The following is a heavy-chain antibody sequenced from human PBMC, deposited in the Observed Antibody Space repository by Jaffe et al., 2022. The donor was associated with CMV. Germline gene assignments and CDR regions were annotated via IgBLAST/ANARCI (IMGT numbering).Heavy chain of an antibody. CDR2: IYSGGST. CDR1: GFTVSSNY. J-gene: IGHJ4*02. CDR3: ARDSDFWSGPPPDY. D-gene: IGHD3-3*01. Sequence: EVQLVESGGGLVQPGGSLRLSCAASGFTVSSNYMSWVRQAPGKGLEWVSVIYSGGSTYYADSVKGRFTISRDNSKNTLYLQMNSLRAEDTAVYYCARDSDFWSGPPPDYWGQGTLVTVSS. V-gene: IGHV3-66*01.